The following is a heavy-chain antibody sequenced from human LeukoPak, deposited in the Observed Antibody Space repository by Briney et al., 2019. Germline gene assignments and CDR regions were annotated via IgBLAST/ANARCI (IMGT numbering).Heavy chain of an antibody. CDR3: AKLSGTTGTTSRVLDY. CDR1: GFTFTNYG. V-gene: IGHV3-23*01. CDR2: ISGSGDTT. J-gene: IGHJ4*02. Sequence: LGGSLRLSCAASGFTFTNYGMSWVRQAPGKGLEWVSTISGSGDTTNYADFVKGRLTISRDNSKNTVDLQMNSLRGEDTAVYYCAKLSGTTGTTSRVLDYWGQGTLVTVSS. D-gene: IGHD1-1*01.